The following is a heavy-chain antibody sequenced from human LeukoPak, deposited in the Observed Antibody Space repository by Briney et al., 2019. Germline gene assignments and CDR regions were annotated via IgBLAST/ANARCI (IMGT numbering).Heavy chain of an antibody. CDR3: AKDLFSLLPDY. CDR2: IYSGGST. V-gene: IGHV3-53*01. D-gene: IGHD2-15*01. Sequence: GGSLRLSCAASGFTVSSNYMSWVRQAPGKGLEWVSVIYSGGSTYYADSVKGRFTISRDNSKNTLYLQMNSLRAEDTAVYYCAKDLFSLLPDYWGQGTLVTVSS. J-gene: IGHJ4*02. CDR1: GFTVSSNY.